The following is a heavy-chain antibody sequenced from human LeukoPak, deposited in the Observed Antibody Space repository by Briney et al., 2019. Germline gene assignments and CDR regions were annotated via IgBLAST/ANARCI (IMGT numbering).Heavy chain of an antibody. CDR3: TTDPPPYSSGLYFDY. D-gene: IGHD6-19*01. J-gene: IGHJ4*02. V-gene: IGHV3-15*01. CDR2: IKSKTDGGTT. Sequence: KTGGSLRPSCAASGFTFSSYSMNWVRQAPGKGLEWVGRIKSKTDGGTTDYAAPVKGRLTISRDDSKNTLYLQMNSLKTEDTAVYYCTTDPPPYSSGLYFDYWGQGTLVTVSS. CDR1: GFTFSSYS.